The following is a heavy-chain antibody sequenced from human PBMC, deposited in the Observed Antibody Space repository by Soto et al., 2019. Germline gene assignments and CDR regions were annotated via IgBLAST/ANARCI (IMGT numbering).Heavy chain of an antibody. V-gene: IGHV4-30-4*01. Sequence: PSETLSLTCTVSGDSISSNNNYWSWLRQPPGKGLEWIGFISYSGTTYYSTSLKSRVTISVDTSKSQFSLSLSFVTAADTAVYYCATMGTPATGLYYFDFWGQGTLVTVSS. CDR1: GDSISSNNNY. D-gene: IGHD2-15*01. CDR3: ATMGTPATGLYYFDF. CDR2: ISYSGTT. J-gene: IGHJ4*02.